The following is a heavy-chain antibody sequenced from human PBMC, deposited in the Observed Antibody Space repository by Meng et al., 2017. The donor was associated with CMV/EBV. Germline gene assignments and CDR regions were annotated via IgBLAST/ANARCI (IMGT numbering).Heavy chain of an antibody. CDR3: AKGKGSRLYGMDV. CDR1: GFTFSSYG. CDR2: IRYDGSNK. J-gene: IGHJ6*02. V-gene: IGHV3-30*02. Sequence: GGSLRPSCAASGFTFSSYGMHWVRQAPGKGLEWVAFIRYDGSNKYYADSVKGRFTISRDNSKNTLYLQMNSLRAEDTAVYYCAKGKGSRLYGMDVWGQGTTVTVSS. D-gene: IGHD1-26*01.